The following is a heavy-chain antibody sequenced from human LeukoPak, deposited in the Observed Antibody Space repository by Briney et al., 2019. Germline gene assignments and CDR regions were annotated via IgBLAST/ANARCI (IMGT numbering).Heavy chain of an antibody. D-gene: IGHD6-13*01. CDR2: IIPMFGIA. CDR3: ARYYSSDAFDI. V-gene: IGHV1-69*13. CDR1: GGTFSNYG. Sequence: SVKVSCKASGGTFSNYGISWVRQAPGQGPEWMGGIIPMFGIADYAQQFQGRVTITVDESTSTAYMELSSLRSEDTAVYYCARYYSSDAFDIWGQGTMVTVSS. J-gene: IGHJ3*02.